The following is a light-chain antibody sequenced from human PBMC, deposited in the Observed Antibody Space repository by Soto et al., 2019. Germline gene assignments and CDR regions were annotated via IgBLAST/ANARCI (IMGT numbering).Light chain of an antibody. V-gene: IGKV3-11*01. Sequence: EIVLTQSPATLSLSPGERATLSCRASQSVSSYLAWYQQKPGQAPRLLIYDASNRATGIPARFSGSGSGTDFTLTISSLEPEDFALYYCQQYSSSPRTFGQGTKVEVK. CDR3: QQYSSSPRT. CDR1: QSVSSY. CDR2: DAS. J-gene: IGKJ1*01.